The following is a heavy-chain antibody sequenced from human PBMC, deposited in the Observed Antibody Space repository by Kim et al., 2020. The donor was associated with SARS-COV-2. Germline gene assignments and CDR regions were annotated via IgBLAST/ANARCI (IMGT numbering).Heavy chain of an antibody. CDR3: ARGFRGSGSYYPTGFDP. D-gene: IGHD3-10*01. J-gene: IGHJ5*02. Sequence: ASVKVSCKASGYTFTSYDINWVRQATGQGLEWMGWRNPNSGNTGYAQKFQGRVTMTRNTSISTAYLELSSLRSEDTAVYYCARGFRGSGSYYPTGFDPWGQGALVTVSS. V-gene: IGHV1-8*01. CDR2: RNPNSGNT. CDR1: GYTFTSYD.